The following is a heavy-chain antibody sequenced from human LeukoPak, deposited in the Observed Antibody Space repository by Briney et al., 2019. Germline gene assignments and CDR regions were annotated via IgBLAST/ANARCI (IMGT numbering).Heavy chain of an antibody. CDR3: ARPTLQTLGA. D-gene: IGHD3-10*01. V-gene: IGHV1-2*02. J-gene: IGHJ5*02. CDR1: GYTFTDYY. CDR2: INPDSGGT. Sequence: PGASVKVSCKASGYTFTDYYMHWVRQAPGQGLEWMGWINPDSGGTNYAQRFQGRVTMTRDTSISTAYMDLSSLRSDDTAVYYCARPTLQTLGAWGQGTLVTVSS.